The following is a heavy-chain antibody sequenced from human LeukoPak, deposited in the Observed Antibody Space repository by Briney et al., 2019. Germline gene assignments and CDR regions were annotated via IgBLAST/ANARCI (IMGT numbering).Heavy chain of an antibody. CDR2: IYYSGST. V-gene: IGHV4-59*01. CDR3: AGTYYDILTGYHVRDYYGMDV. J-gene: IGHJ6*02. CDR1: GGSISSYY. Sequence: SETLSLTCTVSGGSISSYYWSWIRQPPGKGLEWIGYIYYSGSTNYNPSLKSRVTISVDTSKNQFSLKLSSVTAADTAVYYCAGTYYDILTGYHVRDYYGMDVWGQGTTVTVSS. D-gene: IGHD3-9*01.